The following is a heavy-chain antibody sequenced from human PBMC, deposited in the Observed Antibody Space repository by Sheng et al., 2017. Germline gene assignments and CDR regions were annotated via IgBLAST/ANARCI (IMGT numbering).Heavy chain of an antibody. CDR3: AAAKDTFYYDSGSYPFDY. V-gene: IGHV3-23*04. CDR2: IGGSGGHT. J-gene: IGHJ4*02. D-gene: IGHD3-10*01. CDR1: GFSFNNYA. Sequence: EVQLVESGGGLVQPGGSLRLSCAASGFSFNNYAMSWVRQAPGKGLEWVSGIGGSGGHTYYADSVQGRFTISRDNSKNTLYLQMSSLRADDTAVYYCAAAKDTFYYDSGSYPFDYWGQGTLVTVSS.